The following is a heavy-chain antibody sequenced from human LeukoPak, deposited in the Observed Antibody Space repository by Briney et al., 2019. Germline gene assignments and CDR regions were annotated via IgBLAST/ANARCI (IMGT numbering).Heavy chain of an antibody. D-gene: IGHD1-1*01. CDR3: AKSLFSSATGTGRAFHI. CDR2: ISASGDVT. J-gene: IGHJ3*02. V-gene: IGHV3-23*01. Sequence: GGSLRLSCAASGFTFSKFPMGWVRQAPGRGLEWVSAISASGDVTFYADSLRGRFTISRDNSKSTLYLQMNGLRAEDTAIFYCAKSLFSSATGTGRAFHIWGQGTRVTVSS. CDR1: GFTFSKFP.